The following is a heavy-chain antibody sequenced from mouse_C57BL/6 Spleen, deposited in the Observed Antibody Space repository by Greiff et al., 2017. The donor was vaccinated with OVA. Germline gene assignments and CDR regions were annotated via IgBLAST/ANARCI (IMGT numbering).Heavy chain of an antibody. CDR2: IYPGDGDT. CDR1: GYAFSSYW. V-gene: IGHV1-80*01. Sequence: VQLQQSGAELVKPGASVKISCKASGYAFSSYWMNWVKQRPGKGLEWIGQIYPGDGDTNYNGKFKGKATLTADKSSSAAYMQLSSLTSEDSAVYFCARTTTVSTFDYWGQGTTLTVSS. J-gene: IGHJ2*01. D-gene: IGHD2-1*01. CDR3: ARTTTVSTFDY.